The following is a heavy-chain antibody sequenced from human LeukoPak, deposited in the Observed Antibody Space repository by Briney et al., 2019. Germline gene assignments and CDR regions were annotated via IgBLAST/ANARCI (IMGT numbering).Heavy chain of an antibody. CDR1: GFTFSSYW. J-gene: IGHJ3*02. Sequence: PGGSLRLSCAASGFTFSSYWMSWVRQAPGKGLEWVANIKQDGSEKYYVDSVKGRFTISRDNTKNSLYLQMNSLRAEDTAVYYCARDPSSWRGFGVASIGDAFDIWGQGTMVTVSS. D-gene: IGHD3-3*01. V-gene: IGHV3-7*01. CDR3: ARDPSSWRGFGVASIGDAFDI. CDR2: IKQDGSEK.